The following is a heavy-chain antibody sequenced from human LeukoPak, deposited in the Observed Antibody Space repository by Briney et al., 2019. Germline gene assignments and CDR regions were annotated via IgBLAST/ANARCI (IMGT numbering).Heavy chain of an antibody. Sequence: SETLSLTCAVYGGSFSGYYWSWIRQPPGKGLEWIGEINHSGSTNYNPSLKGRVTISVDTSKNQFSLKLSSVTAADTAVYYCARRPTRVLRFLEWLSNYFDYWGQGTLVTVSS. CDR3: ARRPTRVLRFLEWLSNYFDY. D-gene: IGHD3-3*01. CDR2: INHSGST. J-gene: IGHJ4*02. CDR1: GGSFSGYY. V-gene: IGHV4-34*01.